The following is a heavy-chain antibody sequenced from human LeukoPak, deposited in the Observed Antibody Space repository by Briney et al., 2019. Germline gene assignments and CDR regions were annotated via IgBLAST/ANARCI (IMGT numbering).Heavy chain of an antibody. V-gene: IGHV3-48*03. CDR2: ISSSGSTI. CDR1: GFTFSTFA. CDR3: AELGITMIGGV. Sequence: PGGSLRLSCAAPGFTFSTFAMIWVRQPPGKGLEWVSYISSSGSTIYYADSVKGRFTISRDNAKNSLYLQMNSLRAEDTAVYYCAELGITMIGGVWGKGTTVTVSS. D-gene: IGHD3-10*02. J-gene: IGHJ6*04.